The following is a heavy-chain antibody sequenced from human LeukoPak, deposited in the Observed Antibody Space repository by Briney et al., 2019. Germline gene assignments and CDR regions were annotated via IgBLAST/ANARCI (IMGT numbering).Heavy chain of an antibody. CDR2: IIPIFGTA. Sequence: ASVKVSCKASGDTFSSHAISWVRQAPGQGLEWVGGIIPIFGTANYAQKFQGRVTITADESTSTAYMELSSLRSEDTAVYYCARGGWFGELLHFDYWGQGTLVTVSS. D-gene: IGHD3-10*01. CDR3: ARGGWFGELLHFDY. V-gene: IGHV1-69*01. J-gene: IGHJ4*02. CDR1: GDTFSSHA.